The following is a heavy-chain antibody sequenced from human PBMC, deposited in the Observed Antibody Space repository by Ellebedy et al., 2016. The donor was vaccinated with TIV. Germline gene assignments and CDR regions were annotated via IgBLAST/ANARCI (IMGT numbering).Heavy chain of an antibody. J-gene: IGHJ4*02. Sequence: AASVKVSCTASGYTFSSYYMHWVRQAPGQGLELMGIINPSGGSTTYAQNLQGRVTMTRDTSTTTVYMELSSLRSEDTAVYYCARARSRGWLHTPDYWGQGTLVIVSS. CDR3: ARARSRGWLHTPDY. D-gene: IGHD6-19*01. CDR1: GYTFSSYY. CDR2: INPSGGST. V-gene: IGHV1-46*04.